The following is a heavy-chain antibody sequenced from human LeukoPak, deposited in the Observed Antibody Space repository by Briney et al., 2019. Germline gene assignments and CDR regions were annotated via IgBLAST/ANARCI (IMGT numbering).Heavy chain of an antibody. CDR1: GFTFSSYS. Sequence: GGSLRLSCAASGFTFSSYSMNWVRQAPGKGLEWVSYISSSSSTIYYADSVKGRFTISRDNAKNSLYLQMNSLRAEDTAVYYCARDQALAYCGGDCASGWGQGTMVTVSS. CDR3: ARDQALAYCGGDCASG. D-gene: IGHD2-21*01. V-gene: IGHV3-48*01. CDR2: ISSSSSTI. J-gene: IGHJ3*01.